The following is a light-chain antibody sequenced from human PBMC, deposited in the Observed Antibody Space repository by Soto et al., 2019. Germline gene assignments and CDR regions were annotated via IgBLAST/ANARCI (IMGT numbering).Light chain of an antibody. CDR2: VDGSGGD. Sequence: QSVLTQSSSASASLRSSVTLTCTLTSGHSNYIIAWHQQQPGKAPRFLMKVDGSGGDNKGSGVPDRFSGASSGTDRYLSHASLRSGDEADYYCEMWETNTRVCVGGIKLTVL. CDR1: SGHSNYI. V-gene: IGLV4-60*03. CDR3: EMWETNTRV. J-gene: IGLJ2*01.